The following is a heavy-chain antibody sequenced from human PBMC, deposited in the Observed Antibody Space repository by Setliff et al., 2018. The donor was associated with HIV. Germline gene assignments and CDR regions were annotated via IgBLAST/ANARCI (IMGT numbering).Heavy chain of an antibody. CDR1: GGSMNSGGYY. D-gene: IGHD4-17*01. CDR2: IYASGSP. CDR3: ARVFPSLPTGLNDPFDM. J-gene: IGHJ3*02. Sequence: PSETLSLTCTVSGGSMNSGGYYWTWIRQHPGKGLEWIGYIYASGSPDYNPSLESRVTISSDTSKNQFSLKLKSVTGADTAVYYCARVFPSLPTGLNDPFDMWGQGTLVTVSS. V-gene: IGHV4-31*02.